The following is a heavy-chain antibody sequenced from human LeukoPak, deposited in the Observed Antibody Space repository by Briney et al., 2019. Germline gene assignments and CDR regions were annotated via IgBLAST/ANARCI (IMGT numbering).Heavy chain of an antibody. Sequence: SETLSLTCTVSGASVTSSGYYWTWIRRPPGKALEWIGYIYYSANTDYNPSLKSRVTMSVDTSKNQFSLELSSVIAADTAVYYCARDPHYYDDSGFFYPYHYYGIDVWGQGTTVTVSS. CDR3: ARDPHYYDDSGFFYPYHYYGIDV. CDR2: IYYSANT. J-gene: IGHJ6*02. V-gene: IGHV4-61*08. CDR1: GASVTSSGYY. D-gene: IGHD3-22*01.